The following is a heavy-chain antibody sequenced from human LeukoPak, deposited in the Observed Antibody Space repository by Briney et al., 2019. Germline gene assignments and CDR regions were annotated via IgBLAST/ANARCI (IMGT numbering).Heavy chain of an antibody. CDR2: ISSNGGST. CDR3: VKDKRGVFALIAYFQQ. J-gene: IGHJ1*01. V-gene: IGHV3-64*05. CDR1: GLTLSRHP. D-gene: IGHD3-10*02. Sequence: GGSLRLSCSASGLTLSRHPMHWPRQATGKGLEYVSPISSNGGSTYYIDSVKGRFTISRDNSNNTLYVQMNRLRADDTAVHYCVKDKRGVFALIAYFQQWGEGTLVTVSS.